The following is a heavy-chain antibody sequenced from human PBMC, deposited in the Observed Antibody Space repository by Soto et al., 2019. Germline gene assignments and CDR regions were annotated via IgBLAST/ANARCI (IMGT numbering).Heavy chain of an antibody. J-gene: IGHJ4*02. CDR1: GGSISSSSYY. Sequence: QLQLQESGPGLVKPSETLSLTCTVSGGSISSSSYYWGWIRQPPGKGLEWIGSIYYSGSTYYNPSLKSRVTISVDTSKNQFSLKLSSVTAADTAVYYCASRDLFTGYSSGWYLNYWGQGTLVTVSS. CDR3: ASRDLFTGYSSGWYLNY. D-gene: IGHD6-19*01. CDR2: IYYSGST. V-gene: IGHV4-39*01.